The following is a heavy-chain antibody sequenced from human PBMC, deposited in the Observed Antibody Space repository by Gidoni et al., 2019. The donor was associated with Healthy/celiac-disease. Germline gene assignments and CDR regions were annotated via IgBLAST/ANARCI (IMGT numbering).Heavy chain of an antibody. CDR1: GYTLTELS. D-gene: IGHD2-2*01. CDR2: FDPEDGET. CDR3: ATYQYCSSTSCSAFDY. J-gene: IGHJ4*02. V-gene: IGHV1-24*01. Sequence: QVQLVQSGAEVKKPGASVKVSCKVSGYTLTELSMHWVRQAPGKGLEWMGGFDPEDGETIYAQKFQGRVTMTEDTSTDTAYMELSSLRSEDTAVYYCATYQYCSSTSCSAFDYWGQGTLVTVSS.